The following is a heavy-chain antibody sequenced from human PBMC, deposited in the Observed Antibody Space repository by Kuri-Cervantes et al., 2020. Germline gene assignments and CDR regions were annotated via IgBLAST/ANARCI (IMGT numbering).Heavy chain of an antibody. Sequence: GESLKISCAASGFASGLTFSSYSMNWARQAPGKGLEWVSSITSTSSKIDYADSVKGRFTISRDNAKNSLYLQMNSLRAEDTAVYYCARGCSGGSCQDAFDIWGQGTMVTVSS. D-gene: IGHD2-15*01. CDR2: ITSTSSKI. CDR3: ARGCSGGSCQDAFDI. J-gene: IGHJ3*02. CDR1: GFASGLTFSSYS. V-gene: IGHV3-21*01.